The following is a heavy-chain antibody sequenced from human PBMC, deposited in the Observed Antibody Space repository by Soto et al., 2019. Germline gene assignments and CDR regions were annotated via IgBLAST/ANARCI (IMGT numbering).Heavy chain of an antibody. CDR2: ISGSGGST. J-gene: IGHJ4*02. Sequence: GGSLRLSCAASGFTFSSYAMSWVRQAPGKGLEWVSAISGSGGSTYYADSVKGRFTISRDNSKNTLYLQMNSLRAEDASLYYCSKVPVLVKDFDYWGQGTLVTVSS. V-gene: IGHV3-23*01. CDR1: GFTFSSYA. D-gene: IGHD3-22*01. CDR3: SKVPVLVKDFDY.